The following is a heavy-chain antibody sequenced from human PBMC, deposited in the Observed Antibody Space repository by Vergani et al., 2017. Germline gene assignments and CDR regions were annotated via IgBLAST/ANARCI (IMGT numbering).Heavy chain of an antibody. V-gene: IGHV4-39*01. CDR2: IYYSGST. J-gene: IGHJ5*02. D-gene: IGHD1-26*01. CDR3: AGLYSGSYYWFDP. Sequence: QLQLQESGPGLVKPSETLSLTCTVSGGSISSSSYYWGWIRQPPGKGLEWIGSIYYSGSTYYNPSLKSRVTISVDTSKNQFSLKLSSVTAADTAVYYCAGLYSGSYYWFDPWGQGTLVTVS. CDR1: GGSISSSSYY.